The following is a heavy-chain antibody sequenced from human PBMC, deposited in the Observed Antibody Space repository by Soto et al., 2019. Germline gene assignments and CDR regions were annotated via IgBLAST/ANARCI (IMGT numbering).Heavy chain of an antibody. CDR2: IYYSGST. Sequence: SETLSLTCTVSGGSISSSSYYWGWIRQPPGKGLEWIGSIYYSGSTYYNPSLKSRVTISVDTSKNRFYLKLSPVTAADTALYYCARHPIYGRGYSGYYPNRGPPTYLFDYWGQGTLVTVSS. CDR3: ARHPIYGRGYSGYYPNRGPPTYLFDY. V-gene: IGHV4-39*01. J-gene: IGHJ4*02. CDR1: GGSISSSSYY. D-gene: IGHD3-22*01.